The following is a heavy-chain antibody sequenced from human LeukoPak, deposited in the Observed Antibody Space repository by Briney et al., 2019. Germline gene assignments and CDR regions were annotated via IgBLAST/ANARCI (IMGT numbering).Heavy chain of an antibody. D-gene: IGHD4-17*01. Sequence: PGGSLRLSCAASGFTFSTYAMRWVRQAPGKGLEYVSAISNNGGSTYYANSVKGRFTISRDNSKNTLYLQMGSLRADDMAVYYCAGELYGDSDTYYFDYWGQGTLVTVSS. CDR3: AGELYGDSDTYYFDY. V-gene: IGHV3-64*01. J-gene: IGHJ4*02. CDR2: ISNNGGST. CDR1: GFTFSTYA.